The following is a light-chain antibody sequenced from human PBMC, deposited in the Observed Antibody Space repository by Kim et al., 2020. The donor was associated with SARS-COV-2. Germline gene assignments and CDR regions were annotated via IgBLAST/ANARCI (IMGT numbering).Light chain of an antibody. V-gene: IGKV1-33*01. Sequence: ASGGDRVTITCQASQDISTYLRWYQQKPGRAPKLLIYDASNLETGVPSRLRGRGSGTDFTFTISGLQPEDIGTYYCQQYGDLPYTFGQGTKLEI. J-gene: IGKJ2*01. CDR3: QQYGDLPYT. CDR2: DAS. CDR1: QDISTY.